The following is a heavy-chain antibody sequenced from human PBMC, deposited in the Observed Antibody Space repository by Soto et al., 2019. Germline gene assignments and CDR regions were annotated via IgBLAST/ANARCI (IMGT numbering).Heavy chain of an antibody. CDR3: ERADRIFYYMDV. J-gene: IGHJ6*03. V-gene: IGHV3-21*01. CDR2: ITSNNI. CDR1: GFTFSAYS. Sequence: EVQLVESGGGLVKPGGSLRLSCETSGFTFSAYSMNWVRQAPGRGLEFVSSITSNNIYYADSVRGRFTISRDNAKNSLYLQITSLREGDTAVYYCERADRIFYYMDVWGKGSTGTVSS.